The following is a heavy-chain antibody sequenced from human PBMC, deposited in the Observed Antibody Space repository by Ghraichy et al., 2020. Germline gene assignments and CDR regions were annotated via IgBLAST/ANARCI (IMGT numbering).Heavy chain of an antibody. V-gene: IGHV6-1*01. CDR1: GDSVSSNSAS. CDR2: TYYRSKWYN. CDR3: SRGTSTYMDV. J-gene: IGHJ6*03. Sequence: ISGDSVSSNSASWNWIRQSPSRGLKWLGRTYYRSKWYNDYAASLQGRIIINPDTTKNHFSLQLNSVTPEDTAVYFCSRGTSTYMDVWAKGTTVTVSS. D-gene: IGHD5/OR15-5a*01.